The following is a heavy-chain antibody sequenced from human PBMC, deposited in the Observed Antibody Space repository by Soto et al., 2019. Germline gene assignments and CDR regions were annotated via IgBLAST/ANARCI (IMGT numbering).Heavy chain of an antibody. CDR3: XXXXXXXXX. CDR1: GYTFTSYG. V-gene: IGHV1-18*01. J-gene: IGHJ4*02. Sequence: QVQLVQSGAEVKKPGASVKVSCKASGYTFTSYGISWVRQAPGQGLERMGWISAYNGNTNYAQKLXGXXXXTXDTXXXTXXXXXXXXXXXXXXXXXXXXXXXXXXXXGQGTLVTVSS. CDR2: ISAYNGNT.